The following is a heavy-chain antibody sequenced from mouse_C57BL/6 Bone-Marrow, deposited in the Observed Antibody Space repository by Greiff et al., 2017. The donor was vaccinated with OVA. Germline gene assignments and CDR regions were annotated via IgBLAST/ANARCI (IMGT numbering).Heavy chain of an antibody. V-gene: IGHV15-2*01. J-gene: IGHJ1*03. Sequence: VQLQESGSELRSPGSSVKLSCKDFDSEVFPIAYMSWVRQKPGHGFEWIGGILPSIGRTIYGEKFEDKATLDADTLSNTADLGLNILTSEDSAICYCARRPYDSNTRSYWYFDVWGTGTTVTVSS. CDR2: ILPSIGRT. CDR1: DSEVFPIAY. CDR3: ARRPYDSNTRSYWYFDV. D-gene: IGHD2-5*01.